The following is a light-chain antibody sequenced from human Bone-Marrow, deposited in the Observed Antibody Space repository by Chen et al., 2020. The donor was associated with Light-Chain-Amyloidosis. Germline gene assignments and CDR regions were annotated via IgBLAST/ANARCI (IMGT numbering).Light chain of an antibody. CDR3: QQYYSTPT. J-gene: IGKJ5*01. V-gene: IGKV4-1*01. CDR2: WAY. CDR1: RTLLSISNNKNH. Sequence: IEMTQSPDSLGVSLGERATINCKSNRTLLSISNNKNHLAWYRQRPGQPPELLISWAYSRTSGVPDRFSGSGSGTDFTLTITDLQPEDVAVYHCQQYYSTPTFGQGTRLDIK.